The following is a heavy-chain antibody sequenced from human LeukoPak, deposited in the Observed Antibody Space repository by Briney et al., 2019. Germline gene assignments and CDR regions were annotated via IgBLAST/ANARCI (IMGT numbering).Heavy chain of an antibody. CDR1: GGSISTHF. CDR2: IYYTGTS. J-gene: IGHJ3*02. Sequence: SETLSLTCTVSGGSISTHFWTWIRQPPGKGLEFIGNIYYTGTSNYNTSLKSRVTMSIDTAKNQSTLNLSSVTAADTAVYYCARDLNYYDGSTYYDAFDIWGQGTLVTVSS. CDR3: ARDLNYYDGSTYYDAFDI. V-gene: IGHV4-59*11. D-gene: IGHD3-22*01.